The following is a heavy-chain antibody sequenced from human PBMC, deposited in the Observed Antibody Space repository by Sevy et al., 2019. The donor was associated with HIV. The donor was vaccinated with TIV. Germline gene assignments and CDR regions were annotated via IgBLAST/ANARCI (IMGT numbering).Heavy chain of an antibody. D-gene: IGHD3-10*01. J-gene: IGHJ6*03. CDR3: AGAGDCYYKAHYEYCYVYV. CDR1: GGTFSSYA. V-gene: IGHV1-69*06. Sequence: ASVKVSCKASGGTFSSYAISWVRQAPGQGLEWMGGIIPIFGTANYAQKFQGRVTITADKSTSTAYMELSSLRSEDTAVDYCAGAGDCYYKAHYEYCYVYVWGKGTTVTVSS. CDR2: IIPIFGTA.